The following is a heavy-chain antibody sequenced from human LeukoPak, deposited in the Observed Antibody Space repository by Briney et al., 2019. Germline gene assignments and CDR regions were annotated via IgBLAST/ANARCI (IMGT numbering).Heavy chain of an antibody. CDR1: GGSISSGSNY. V-gene: IGHV4-61*02. CDR2: FYTSGSR. CDR3: ARGNSYGYDRYYFDY. D-gene: IGHD5-18*01. Sequence: SETLSLTCTVSGGSISSGSNYWSWIRQPAGRGLEWIGRFYTSGSRNYNPSLKSRVTISVDTSKNQFSLKLTSVTAADTAVYYCARGNSYGYDRYYFDYWGQGTLVTVSS. J-gene: IGHJ4*02.